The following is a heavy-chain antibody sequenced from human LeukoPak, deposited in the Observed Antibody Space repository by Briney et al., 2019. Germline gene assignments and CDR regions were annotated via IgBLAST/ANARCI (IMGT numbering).Heavy chain of an antibody. CDR3: ARGGGLVRGVIHYYYYMDV. Sequence: SETLSLTCTVSGGSIRTYYWSWLRQPARKGLEWIGRIYTSGSTDYNPSLKSRVTMSVDASKDQFSLKLRSVTAADTAVYYCARGGGLVRGVIHYYYYMDVWGKGTTVTVSS. J-gene: IGHJ6*03. V-gene: IGHV4-4*07. D-gene: IGHD3-10*01. CDR1: GGSIRTYY. CDR2: IYTSGST.